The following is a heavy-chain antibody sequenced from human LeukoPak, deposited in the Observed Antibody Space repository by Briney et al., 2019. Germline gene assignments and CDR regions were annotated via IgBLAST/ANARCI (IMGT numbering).Heavy chain of an antibody. CDR1: GFTFSDYS. CDR2: IRDDGSTK. Sequence: PGGSLRLSCAASGFTFSDYSMNWVRQAPGKGLEWVAFIRDDGSTKYYADSVKGRFPISRDNSKNTLYLQMNSLRADDTAVYYCAPGYSSSWTLDYWGQGTLVTVSS. V-gene: IGHV3-30*02. J-gene: IGHJ4*02. D-gene: IGHD6-13*01. CDR3: APGYSSSWTLDY.